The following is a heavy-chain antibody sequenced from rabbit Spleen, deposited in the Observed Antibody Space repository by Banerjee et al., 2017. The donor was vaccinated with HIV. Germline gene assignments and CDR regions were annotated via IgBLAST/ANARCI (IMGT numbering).Heavy chain of an antibody. J-gene: IGHJ2*01. Sequence: QQQLEESGGGLVKPGGTLTLTCKVSGIDFSSWYYMCWVRQAPGKGLELIGCIYVSSGSTWYASWVNGRFTISKTSSTTVTLQMTSLTAADTATYFCARNYVNAFDPWGPGTLVTVS. V-gene: IGHV1S43*01. CDR2: IYVSSGST. CDR3: ARNYVNAFDP. D-gene: IGHD1-1*01. CDR1: GIDFSSWYY.